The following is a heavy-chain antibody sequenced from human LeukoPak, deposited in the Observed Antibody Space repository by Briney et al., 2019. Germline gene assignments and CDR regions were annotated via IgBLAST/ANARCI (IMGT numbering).Heavy chain of an antibody. V-gene: IGHV3-74*01. Sequence: HPGGSLRLSCAASGFTFSSYWMHWVRQAPGKGLVWVSHINSDGSSTNYADSVKGRFTISRDNAKNTLYLQMNSLRAEDTAVYYCARVTTDYYGSGSYYKEFDYWGQGTLVTVSS. CDR1: GFTFSSYW. CDR2: INSDGSST. CDR3: ARVTTDYYGSGSYYKEFDY. J-gene: IGHJ4*02. D-gene: IGHD3-10*01.